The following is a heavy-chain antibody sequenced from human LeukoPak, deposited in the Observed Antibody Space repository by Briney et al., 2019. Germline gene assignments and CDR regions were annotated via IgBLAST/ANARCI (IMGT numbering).Heavy chain of an antibody. CDR2: IKQDGSEK. CDR3: GRDGVYYDSGGFFNY. D-gene: IGHD3-22*01. V-gene: IGHV3-7*01. CDR1: GFTFSSYW. J-gene: IGHJ4*02. Sequence: GGSLRLSCAASGFTFSSYWMSWVRQAPGKGLEWVANIKQDGSEKYYVDSVKGRFTISRDNAKNSLYLQMNSLRAEDTAVYYCGRDGVYYDSGGFFNYGAQEPLVTVSS.